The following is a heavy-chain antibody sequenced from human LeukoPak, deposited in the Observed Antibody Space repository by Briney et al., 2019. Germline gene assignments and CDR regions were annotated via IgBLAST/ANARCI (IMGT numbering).Heavy chain of an antibody. D-gene: IGHD2-8*01. J-gene: IGHJ3*02. CDR2: ISGSGGST. CDR1: GFTFSSYA. CDR3: AKVLGYCTNGVCYGNAFDI. Sequence: GGSLRLSCAASGFTFSSYAMSWVRQAPGKGLEWVSAISGSGGSTYYADSVKGRFTISRDNSKNTLYLQMNSLRAEDTAVYYCAKVLGYCTNGVCYGNAFDIWGQGTVVTVSS. V-gene: IGHV3-23*01.